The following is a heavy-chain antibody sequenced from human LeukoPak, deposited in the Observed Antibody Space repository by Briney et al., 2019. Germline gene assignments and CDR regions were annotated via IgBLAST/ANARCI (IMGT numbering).Heavy chain of an antibody. V-gene: IGHV4-34*01. D-gene: IGHD3-22*01. CDR1: GGSFSGYY. J-gene: IGHJ4*02. Sequence: SETLSLTCAVYGGSFSGYYWSWIRQPPGKGLEWIGEINHSGSTNYNPSLKSRVTISVDTSKNQFSLKLSSVTAADTAVYYCARGGDNSGYPEKNYFDYWGQGTLVTVSS. CDR2: INHSGST. CDR3: ARGGDNSGYPEKNYFDY.